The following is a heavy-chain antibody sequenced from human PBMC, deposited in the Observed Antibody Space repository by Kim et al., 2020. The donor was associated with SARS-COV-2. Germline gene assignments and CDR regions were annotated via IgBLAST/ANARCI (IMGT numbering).Heavy chain of an antibody. V-gene: IGHV1-3*04. CDR2: INTYNADT. Sequence: ASVKVSCKASGYTFSSYAIHWVRQPPGQSLEWMGWINTYNADTRYLQSFQGRVTITRDTSASTAYIYLSSLRSEDTAVYYCARDCGADCTGNRGGFYFDYWGQGPLVTVSS. CDR3: ARDCGADCTGNRGGFYFDY. D-gene: IGHD2-8*02. CDR1: GYTFSSYA. J-gene: IGHJ4*02.